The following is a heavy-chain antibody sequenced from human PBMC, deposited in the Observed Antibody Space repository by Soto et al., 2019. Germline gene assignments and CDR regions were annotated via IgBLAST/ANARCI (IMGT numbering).Heavy chain of an antibody. CDR1: GGTFSSYS. V-gene: IGHV1-69*01. J-gene: IGHJ4*02. Sequence: QVQLVQSGAEVKKPGSSVKVSCKASGGTFSSYSINWVRQAPGQGLEWMGEISPIFGTANYAQKFQGRVTITADESTSTAYMELSSLRSEDTSVYYCARDGGRHSGGIAYWGQGTLVTVSS. D-gene: IGHD1-26*01. CDR3: ARDGGRHSGGIAY. CDR2: ISPIFGTA.